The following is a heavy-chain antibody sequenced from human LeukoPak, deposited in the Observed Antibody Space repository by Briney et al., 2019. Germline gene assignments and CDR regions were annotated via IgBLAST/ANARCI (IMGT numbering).Heavy chain of an antibody. V-gene: IGHV3-9*01. CDR1: GFTFDDYA. J-gene: IGHJ4*02. D-gene: IGHD6-19*01. Sequence: GGSLRLSCAASGFTFDDYAMHWVRQAPGKGLEWVSGISWNSGSIGYADSVKGRFTISRDNAKNSLYLQMNSLRAEDTALYYCAKDPIFRSSIALAIDYWGQGTLVTVSS. CDR2: ISWNSGSI. CDR3: AKDPIFRSSIALAIDY.